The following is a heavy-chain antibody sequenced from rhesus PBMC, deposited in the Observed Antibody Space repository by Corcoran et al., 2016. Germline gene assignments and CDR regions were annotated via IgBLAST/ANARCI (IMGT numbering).Heavy chain of an antibody. Sequence: QLQLQESGPGLVKPSATLSLTCTVSGGSISNNYWSWIRQPPGKGLEWIGRISGSGGSTGYNPSLQSRVTIFTETSKNQFSLKLNSVTAADTAIYYCARYRGSYYRDYWGQGVLVTVSS. V-gene: IGHV4-173*01. CDR1: GGSISNNY. CDR2: ISGSGGST. J-gene: IGHJ4*01. D-gene: IGHD3-16*01. CDR3: ARYRGSYYRDY.